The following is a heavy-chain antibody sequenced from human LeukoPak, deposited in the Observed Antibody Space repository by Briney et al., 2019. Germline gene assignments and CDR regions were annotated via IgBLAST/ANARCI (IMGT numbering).Heavy chain of an antibody. CDR2: ISGSGGST. Sequence: PWVSVRRSFAASGFSFRSCARSWLHQAPGKGLEWVSAISGSGGSTYYADSVKGRFTISRDNSKNTLYLQMNSLRAEDTAVYYCAKGRLHVDTAMVTRSHYYYYYYMDVWGKGTTVTVSS. D-gene: IGHD5-18*01. J-gene: IGHJ6*03. V-gene: IGHV3-23*01. CDR1: GFSFRSCA. CDR3: AKGRLHVDTAMVTRSHYYYYYYMDV.